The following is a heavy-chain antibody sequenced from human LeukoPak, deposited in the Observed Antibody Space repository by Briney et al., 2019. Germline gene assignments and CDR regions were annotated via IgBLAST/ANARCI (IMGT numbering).Heavy chain of an antibody. CDR2: IYTSGST. CDR1: GGSISSGSYY. J-gene: IGHJ4*02. D-gene: IGHD1-26*01. Sequence: SQTLSLTCTVSGGSISSGSYYWSWIRQPGGKGMEWIGRIYTSGSTNYNPSLKSRVTISVDTSKNQFSLKLSSVTAADTAVYYCATNDGSGSYYGGGDYWGQGTRVTVSS. V-gene: IGHV4-61*02. CDR3: ATNDGSGSYYGGGDY.